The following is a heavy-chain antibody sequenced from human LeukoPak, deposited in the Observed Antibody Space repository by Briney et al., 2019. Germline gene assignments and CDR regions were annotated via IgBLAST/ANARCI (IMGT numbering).Heavy chain of an antibody. CDR2: IIPIFGTA. Sequence: ASVKVSCKASGGTFSSYAISWVRQAPGQGLEWMGGIIPIFGTANYAQKFQDRVTITADKSTSTAYMELSSLRSEDTAVYYCARGWSGYYYYMDVWGKGTTVTVSS. CDR1: GGTFSSYA. J-gene: IGHJ6*03. V-gene: IGHV1-69*06. CDR3: ARGWSGYYYYMDV. D-gene: IGHD6-13*01.